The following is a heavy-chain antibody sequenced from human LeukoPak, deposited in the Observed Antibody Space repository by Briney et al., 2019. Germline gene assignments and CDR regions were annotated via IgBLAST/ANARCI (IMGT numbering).Heavy chain of an antibody. Sequence: PSETLSLTCAVYGGSFSGYYWSWIRQPPGQGLEWIGEINHSGSTNYNPSLKSRVTISVDTSKNQFSLKLSSVTAADTAVYYCARGRGYGDETCDWGQGTLVTVSS. CDR2: INHSGST. J-gene: IGHJ4*02. V-gene: IGHV4-34*01. D-gene: IGHD4-17*01. CDR3: ARGRGYGDETCD. CDR1: GGSFSGYY.